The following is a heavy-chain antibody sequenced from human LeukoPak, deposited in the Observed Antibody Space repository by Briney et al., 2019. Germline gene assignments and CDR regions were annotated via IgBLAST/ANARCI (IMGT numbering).Heavy chain of an antibody. J-gene: IGHJ4*01. CDR2: IIPSLNMA. CDR1: GGTFNNYG. D-gene: IGHD3-3*01. CDR3: ARDRYDFWSGPELDY. Sequence: ASVKVSCKASGGTFNNYGISWVRQAPGQGLEWMGRIIPSLNMANYAQKFQGRVAITADESTSTAYMELSSLRSEDTAVYYCARDRYDFWSGPELDYW. V-gene: IGHV1-69*04.